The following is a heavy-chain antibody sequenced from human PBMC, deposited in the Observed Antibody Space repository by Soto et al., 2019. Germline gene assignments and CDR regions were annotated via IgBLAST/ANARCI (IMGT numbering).Heavy chain of an antibody. CDR3: AKYRVAGPSLYYFDY. D-gene: IGHD6-19*01. CDR1: GFTFISYA. V-gene: IGHV3-23*01. Sequence: PGGSLRLSCAASGFTFISYAMSCVRQAPGKGLEWVSAISGSGGSTYYADSVKGRFTISRDNSKNTLYLQMNSLRAEDTAVYYCAKYRVAGPSLYYFDYWGQGTLVTVSS. CDR2: ISGSGGST. J-gene: IGHJ4*02.